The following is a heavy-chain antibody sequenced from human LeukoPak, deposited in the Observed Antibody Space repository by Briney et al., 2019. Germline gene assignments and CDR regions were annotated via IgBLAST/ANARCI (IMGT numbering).Heavy chain of an antibody. CDR3: ARGWLAETTVVTPYNY. D-gene: IGHD4-23*01. V-gene: IGHV1-69*13. Sequence: GASVKVSCTASGGTFSSYAISWVRQAPGQGFEWMGGIIPIFGTANYAQKFQGRVTITADESTSTAYMELSSLRSEDTAVYYCARGWLAETTVVTPYNYWGQGTLVTVSS. CDR1: GGTFSSYA. CDR2: IIPIFGTA. J-gene: IGHJ4*02.